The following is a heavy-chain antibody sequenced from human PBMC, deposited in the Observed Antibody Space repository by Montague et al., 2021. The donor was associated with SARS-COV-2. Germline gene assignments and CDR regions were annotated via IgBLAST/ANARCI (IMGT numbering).Heavy chain of an antibody. J-gene: IGHJ5*02. V-gene: IGHV4-30-2*01. D-gene: IGHD4-17*01. CDR1: GGSISNGSYP. Sequence: TLSLTCSVSGGSISNGSYPWSWIRQPPGKGLEWIGYIFPGGSTYYXXXLQSRVTISIDSSKNQLSLRLTSITAADTAVYFCARGGADFGDYGWLDPWGQGILVTVS. CDR3: ARGGADFGDYGWLDP. CDR2: IFPGGST.